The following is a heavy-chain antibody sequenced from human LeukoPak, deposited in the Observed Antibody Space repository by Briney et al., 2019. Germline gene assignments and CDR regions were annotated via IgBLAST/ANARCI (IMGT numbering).Heavy chain of an antibody. CDR3: VRDRDYWGYGGMDV. Sequence: GRSLRLSCEASGFNYNNFAFHWVRQTPGRGQECVAVIAYDGSNEYYADSVKGRFTFSRDNSKNTVYLQMNNVRPEDTAVYFCVRDRDYWGYGGMDVWGRGTTVIVSS. J-gene: IGHJ6*02. V-gene: IGHV3-30*03. CDR1: GFNYNNFA. CDR2: IAYDGSNE. D-gene: IGHD5-12*01.